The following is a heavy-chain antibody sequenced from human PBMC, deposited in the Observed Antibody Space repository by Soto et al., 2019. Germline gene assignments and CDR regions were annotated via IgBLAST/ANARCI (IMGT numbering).Heavy chain of an antibody. CDR1: GGTFSSYA. Sequence: QVQLVQSGAEVKKPGSSVKVSYKASGGTFSSYAISWVRQAPGQGLEWMGGIIPIFGTANYAQKFQGRVTITADESTSTAYMELSSLRSEDTAVYYCASAHPYYDSSGYYFDYWGQGTLVTVSS. J-gene: IGHJ4*02. D-gene: IGHD3-22*01. V-gene: IGHV1-69*01. CDR3: ASAHPYYDSSGYYFDY. CDR2: IIPIFGTA.